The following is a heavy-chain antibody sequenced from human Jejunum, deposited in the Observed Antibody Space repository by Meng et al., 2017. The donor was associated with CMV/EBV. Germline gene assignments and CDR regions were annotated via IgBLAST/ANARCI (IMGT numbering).Heavy chain of an antibody. CDR1: GASISDSSYY. CDR3: ARDPTPDGSDY. D-gene: IGHD3-10*01. Sequence: QLRLEESGPGLVKPSQTLSLTCTISGASISDSSYYWGWIRQPPGKGLEWIGSVYYSGSTYYNPSLESRVTISVDTSKNQFSLKLTSVTAADTATYYCARDPTPDGSDYWGRGTLVTVSS. J-gene: IGHJ4*02. V-gene: IGHV4-39*07. CDR2: VYYSGST.